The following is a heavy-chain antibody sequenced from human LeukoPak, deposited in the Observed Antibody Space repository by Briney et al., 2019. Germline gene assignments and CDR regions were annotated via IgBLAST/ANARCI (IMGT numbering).Heavy chain of an antibody. V-gene: IGHV4-34*01. Sequence: SETLSLTCTVSGGSISSYYWSWIRQPPGKGLEWIGEINHSGSTNYNPSLKSRVTISVDTSKNQFSLKLSSVTAADTAVYYCANNKGPYYFDYWGQGTLVTVSS. D-gene: IGHD1-14*01. CDR3: ANNKGPYYFDY. J-gene: IGHJ4*02. CDR1: GGSISSYY. CDR2: INHSGST.